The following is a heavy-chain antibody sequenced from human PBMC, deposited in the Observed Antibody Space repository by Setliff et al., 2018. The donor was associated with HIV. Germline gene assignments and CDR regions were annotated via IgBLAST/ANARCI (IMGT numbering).Heavy chain of an antibody. CDR1: GFIFSSYA. CDR2: MSYDGNNK. D-gene: IGHD6-13*01. CDR3: AGDCRVGWVFTYGMDV. V-gene: IGHV3-30*01. J-gene: IGHJ6*02. Sequence: GGSLRLSCAASGFIFSSYAMHWVRQAPGKGLEWVAVMSYDGNNKYYADSVKGRFTISRDNSKNTLSLQMNSLRPEDTAVYYCAGDCRVGWVFTYGMDVWGQGTLVSVSS.